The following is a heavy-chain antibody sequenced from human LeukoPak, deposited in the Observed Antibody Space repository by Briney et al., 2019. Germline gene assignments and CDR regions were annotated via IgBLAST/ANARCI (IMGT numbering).Heavy chain of an antibody. V-gene: IGHV3-48*01. J-gene: IGHJ4*02. D-gene: IGHD1-7*01. CDR2: ISSSGSTV. Sequence: GGSLRLSCAASGFTFSNYNMNWVRQAPGKGLECISYISSSGSTVYYADSVKGRFTISRDNAKSSLFLQMNSLRAEDTAVYYCARENFADLFDYWGQGILVTVSS. CDR3: ARENFADLFDY. CDR1: GFTFSNYN.